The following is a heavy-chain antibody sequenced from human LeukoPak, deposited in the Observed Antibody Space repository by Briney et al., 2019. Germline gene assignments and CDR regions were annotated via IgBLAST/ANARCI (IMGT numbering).Heavy chain of an antibody. J-gene: IGHJ5*02. CDR1: GFNFSSFV. V-gene: IGHV3-23*01. Sequence: GGSLRLSCAGSGFNFSSFVMTWVRQAPGKGLEWVSSISASGRSTYYADSVKGRFTISRDNSKNTLYLQMNSLRAEDTAVYYCAKEACSSTSCYLNWFDPWGQGTLVTVSS. D-gene: IGHD2-2*01. CDR2: ISASGRST. CDR3: AKEACSSTSCYLNWFDP.